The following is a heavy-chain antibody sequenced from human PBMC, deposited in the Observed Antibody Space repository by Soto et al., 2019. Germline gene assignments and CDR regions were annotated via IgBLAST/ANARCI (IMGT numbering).Heavy chain of an antibody. V-gene: IGHV3-23*01. CDR1: AFTFSSYA. CDR3: AKGNYYDSSGYLGLDY. J-gene: IGHJ4*02. CDR2: ISGGGGGT. D-gene: IGHD3-22*01. Sequence: GSLRLSCAASAFTFSSYAMSWVRQAPGKGLEWVSAISGGGGGTHYADSVKGRFTISRDNSKNTLYLQMNSLRAEDTAVYYCAKGNYYDSSGYLGLDYWGQGTLVTVSS.